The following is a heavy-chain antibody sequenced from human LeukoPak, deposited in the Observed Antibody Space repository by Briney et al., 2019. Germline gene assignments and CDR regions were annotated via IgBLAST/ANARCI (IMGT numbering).Heavy chain of an antibody. Sequence: GGSLRLSCAASGFTFSSYGMHWVRQAPGKGLEWVSSISHSSSYIYYTDSVKGRFTISRDNAENSLYLQMNSLRAEDTAVYYCARDRDFDYWGQGTLVTVSS. CDR2: ISHSSSYI. CDR3: ARDRDFDY. J-gene: IGHJ4*02. V-gene: IGHV3-21*01. CDR1: GFTFSSYG.